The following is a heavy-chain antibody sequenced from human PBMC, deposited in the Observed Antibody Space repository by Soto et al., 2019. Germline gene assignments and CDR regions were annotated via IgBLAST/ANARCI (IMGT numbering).Heavy chain of an antibody. J-gene: IGHJ4*02. V-gene: IGHV3-48*02. CDR2: ISESSSTI. CDR1: WFNFTSHY. CDR3: ARGSTTVTTTEF. Sequence: GGAHRLSRAASWFNFTSHYMNWVRQAPGKGLEWVSYISESSSTIYYADSVKGRFTISRDNAKSSLYLQMNSLKDEDTAVYYCARGSTTVTTTEFWGQGTLVTVSS. D-gene: IGHD4-17*01.